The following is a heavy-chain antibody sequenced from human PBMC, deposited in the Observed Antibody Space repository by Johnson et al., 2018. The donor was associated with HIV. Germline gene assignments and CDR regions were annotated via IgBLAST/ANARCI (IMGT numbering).Heavy chain of an antibody. J-gene: IGHJ3*02. V-gene: IGHV3-9*01. CDR2: LSWNSGRI. CDR1: GFTFDDSA. Sequence: VQLVESGGGLVQPGRSLRLSCAASGFTFDDSAMHWVRQAPGKGLEWVSGLSWNSGRIGYADSVKGLFTISRDNAKNSLYLQMHSLRPEDTALYYCAKDIFGGSGWHAFDIWGQGTVVSVSS. CDR3: AKDIFGGSGWHAFDI. D-gene: IGHD6-19*01.